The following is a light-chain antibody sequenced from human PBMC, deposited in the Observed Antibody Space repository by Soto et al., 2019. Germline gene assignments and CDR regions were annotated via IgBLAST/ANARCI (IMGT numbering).Light chain of an antibody. CDR2: DAS. CDR1: QSISSW. V-gene: IGKV1-5*01. J-gene: IGKJ1*01. CDR3: QQYNSDGT. Sequence: DTQMTQSPSTLSASVGDRVTITCRASQSISSWLAWYQQKPGKAPKLLIYDASSLESGVPSRFSGSGSGTEFTLTISSLQPDDFATYYCQQYNSDGTFGQGTKVDIK.